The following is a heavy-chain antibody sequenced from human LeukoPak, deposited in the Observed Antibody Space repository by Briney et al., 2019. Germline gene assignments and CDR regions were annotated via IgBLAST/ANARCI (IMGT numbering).Heavy chain of an antibody. CDR2: IRSKANSYAT. CDR1: GFTFSGSA. V-gene: IGHV3-73*01. CDR3: TREHSSSWYSEPFFDY. J-gene: IGHJ4*02. D-gene: IGHD6-13*01. Sequence: GGSLRLSCAASGFTFSGSAMHWGRQASGKGLEWVGRIRSKANSYATAYAASVKGRFTISRDDTKNTAYLQMNSLKTEDTAVYYCTREHSSSWYSEPFFDYWGQGTLVTVSS.